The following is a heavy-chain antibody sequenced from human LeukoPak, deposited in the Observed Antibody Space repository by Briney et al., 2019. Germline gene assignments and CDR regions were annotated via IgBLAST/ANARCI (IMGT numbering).Heavy chain of an antibody. CDR3: ARDGYYYDSSSYYPFWY. J-gene: IGHJ4*02. CDR1: GYTFTSYG. D-gene: IGHD3-22*01. CDR2: ISAYNGNT. Sequence: ASVKVSCKASGYTFTSYGISWVRQAPGQGLEWMGWISAYNGNTNYAQKLQGRVTMTTDTSTSTAYMELRSLRSDDTAVYYCARDGYYYDSSSYYPFWYWGQGTLVTVSS. V-gene: IGHV1-18*01.